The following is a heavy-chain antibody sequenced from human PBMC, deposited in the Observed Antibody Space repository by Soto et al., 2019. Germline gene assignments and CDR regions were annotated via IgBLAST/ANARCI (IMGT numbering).Heavy chain of an antibody. D-gene: IGHD6-13*01. CDR3: AKDPRVCSSWYRACYYYGMDV. Sequence: GGSLRLSCAASGFTFNTFALTWVRQAPGKGLEWVSSITVDGGSTYYVDSVKGRFTVSRDNSKNTLYLQMDSLTAEDTAVYYCAKDPRVCSSWYRACYYYGMDVWGQGTKVTVYS. CDR1: GFTFNTFA. CDR2: ITVDGGST. J-gene: IGHJ6*02. V-gene: IGHV3-23*01.